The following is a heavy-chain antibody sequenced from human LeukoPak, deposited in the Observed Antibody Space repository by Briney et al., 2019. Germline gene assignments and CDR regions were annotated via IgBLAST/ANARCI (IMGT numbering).Heavy chain of an antibody. Sequence: GESLKISFKGPTHSFHSQWIGWVRQRPGNGLEWMGIIYPADSDTRYSPTFQGQVTISADKSTSTAYLQWSSLEASDTAMYFCVRLDHDILTGPDYWGQGTLVTVSS. CDR2: IYPADSDT. CDR1: THSFHSQW. J-gene: IGHJ4*02. V-gene: IGHV5-51*01. D-gene: IGHD3-9*01. CDR3: VRLDHDILTGPDY.